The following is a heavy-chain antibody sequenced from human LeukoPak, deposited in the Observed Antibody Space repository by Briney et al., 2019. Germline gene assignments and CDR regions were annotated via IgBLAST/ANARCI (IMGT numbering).Heavy chain of an antibody. V-gene: IGHV3-23*01. CDR2: ISSSGHST. Sequence: GGSLRLSCAASGFTFSSYGMSWVRQAPGKGLEWVSVISSSGHSTHYADSVKGRFTISRDNSKNTVYLQMNSLRAEDTAVYYCARNLQDWGQGTLVTVSS. CDR1: GFTFSSYG. CDR3: ARNLQD. D-gene: IGHD2-15*01. J-gene: IGHJ4*02.